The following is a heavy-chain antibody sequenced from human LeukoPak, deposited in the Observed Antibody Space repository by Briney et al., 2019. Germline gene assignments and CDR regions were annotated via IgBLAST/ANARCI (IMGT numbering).Heavy chain of an antibody. D-gene: IGHD5-18*01. CDR3: AREGAHSYGIYYYYYMDV. Sequence: PGGSLRLSCAASGFTFRNAWMSWVRQAPGKGLEWVSGINWNGGSTGYADSVKGRFTTSRDNAKNSLYLQINSLRAEDTALYYCAREGAHSYGIYYYYYMDVWGKGTTVTVSS. V-gene: IGHV3-20*04. CDR2: INWNGGST. CDR1: GFTFRNAW. J-gene: IGHJ6*03.